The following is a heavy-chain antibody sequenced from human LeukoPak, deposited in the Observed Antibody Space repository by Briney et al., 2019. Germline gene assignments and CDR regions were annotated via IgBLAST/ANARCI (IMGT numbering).Heavy chain of an antibody. J-gene: IGHJ5*02. CDR1: GGSFSGYC. D-gene: IGHD3-10*01. CDR3: ARRVVRGFLFQVGWFDP. Sequence: SETLSLTCAVYGGSFSGYCWSWIRQPPGKGLEWIGEINHSGSTNHNPSLKSRVTISVDTSKNQFSLKLSSVTAADTAVYYCARRVVRGFLFQVGWFDPWGQGTLVTVSS. V-gene: IGHV4-34*01. CDR2: INHSGST.